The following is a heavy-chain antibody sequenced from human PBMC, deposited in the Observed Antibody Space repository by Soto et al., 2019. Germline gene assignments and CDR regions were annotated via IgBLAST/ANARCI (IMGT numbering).Heavy chain of an antibody. V-gene: IGHV4-34*01. CDR1: GGSFSGYY. J-gene: IGHJ5*02. D-gene: IGHD3-3*01. Sequence: LSLTCAVYGGSFSGYYWNWIRQPPGKGLEWIGEIDHSGYTNYNPSLKSRVTISVDTSKNQFSLRLTSVTAADTAVYYCARVRDCFDTWGQGTLVTVSS. CDR3: ARVRDCFDT. CDR2: IDHSGYT.